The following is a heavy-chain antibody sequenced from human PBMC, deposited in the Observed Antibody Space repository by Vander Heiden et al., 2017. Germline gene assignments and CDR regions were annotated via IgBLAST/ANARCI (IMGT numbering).Heavy chain of an antibody. CDR1: GFTFGDYA. J-gene: IGHJ6*02. D-gene: IGHD5-18*01. Sequence: EVQLVESGGGLVQPGRSLRLSCTASGFTFGDYAMSWVRQAPGKGLEWVGFIRSKAYGGTTEYAASVKGRFTISRDDSKSIAYLQMNSLKTEDTAVYYCTSSEPGYSYLPHYYYYGMDVWGQGTTVTVSS. V-gene: IGHV3-49*04. CDR2: IRSKAYGGTT. CDR3: TSSEPGYSYLPHYYYYGMDV.